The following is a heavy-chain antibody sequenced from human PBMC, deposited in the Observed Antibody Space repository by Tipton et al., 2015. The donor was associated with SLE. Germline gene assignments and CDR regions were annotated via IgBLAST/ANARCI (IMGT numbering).Heavy chain of an antibody. D-gene: IGHD1-1*01. CDR2: IYTSGST. J-gene: IGHJ4*02. CDR3: ARLEY. Sequence: TLSLTCTVSGGSISSGSYYWSWIRQPAGKGLEWIGHIYTSGSTNYNPSLKSRVTISVDTSKNQFSLKLSSVTAADTAVYYCARLEYWGQGTLVTVSS. V-gene: IGHV4-61*09. CDR1: GGSISSGSYY.